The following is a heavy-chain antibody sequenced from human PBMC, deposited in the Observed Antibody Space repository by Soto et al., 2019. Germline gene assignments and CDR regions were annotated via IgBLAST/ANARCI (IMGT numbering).Heavy chain of an antibody. CDR3: ARARVAVAANTTIAYYFDY. CDR2: IYHSGST. V-gene: IGHV4-30-2*01. Sequence: SETLSLTCAVSGGSISSGGYSWSWIRQPPGKGLEWIGYIYHSGSTYYNPSLKSRVTISVDRSKNQFSLKLSSVTAADTAVYYCARARVAVAANTTIAYYFDYWGQGTLVTVSS. J-gene: IGHJ4*02. CDR1: GGSISSGGYS. D-gene: IGHD6-19*01.